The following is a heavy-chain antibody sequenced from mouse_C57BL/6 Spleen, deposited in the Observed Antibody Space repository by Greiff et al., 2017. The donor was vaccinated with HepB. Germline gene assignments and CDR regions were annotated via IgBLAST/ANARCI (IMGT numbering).Heavy chain of an antibody. D-gene: IGHD1-1*01. CDR1: GYAFSSYW. V-gene: IGHV1-80*01. Sequence: QVQLKQSGAELVKPGASVKISCKASGYAFSSYWMNWVKQRPGKGLEWIGQIYPGDGDTNYNGKFKGKATLTADKSSSTAYMQLSSLTSEDSAVYFCARGGYYGENYFDYWGQGTTLTVSS. J-gene: IGHJ2*01. CDR3: ARGGYYGENYFDY. CDR2: IYPGDGDT.